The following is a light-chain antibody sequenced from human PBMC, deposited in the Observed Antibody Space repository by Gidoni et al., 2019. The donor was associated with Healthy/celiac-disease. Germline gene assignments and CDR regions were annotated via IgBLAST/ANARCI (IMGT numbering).Light chain of an antibody. V-gene: IGKV1-9*01. CDR2: GAS. J-gene: IGKJ4*01. Sequence: DIQLTPSPSFLSASVGDRVTIACRASQGVSNYLAWFQQKPGKAPNLLIYGASTLQSGVPSRFSGSGSGTEFTLTIGSLQPEDFATYYCQHLNSYPLTFGGGTRVEIK. CDR1: QGVSNY. CDR3: QHLNSYPLT.